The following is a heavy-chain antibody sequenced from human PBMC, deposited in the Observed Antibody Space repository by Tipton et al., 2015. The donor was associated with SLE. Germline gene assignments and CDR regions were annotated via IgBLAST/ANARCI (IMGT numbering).Heavy chain of an antibody. CDR3: ARDQMLFRTNYYGMDV. J-gene: IGHJ6*02. CDR1: GFTFSNAW. V-gene: IGHV3-15*05. CDR2: IKSATDGGTT. D-gene: IGHD3/OR15-3a*01. Sequence: SLRLSCAASGFTFSNAWMSWVRQAPGKGLELVGRIKSATDGGTTDYTGAVKGRFSISRDNSKNTLYLQMNSLRAEDTAVYHCARDQMLFRTNYYGMDVWGQGTTVTVSS.